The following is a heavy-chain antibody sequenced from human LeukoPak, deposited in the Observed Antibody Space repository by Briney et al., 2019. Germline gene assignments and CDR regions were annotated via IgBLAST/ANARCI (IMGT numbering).Heavy chain of an antibody. V-gene: IGHV3-23*01. CDR3: AKSYSSGWNYFDY. Sequence: GGSLRLSCAASGFTFSSYAMSWVRQAPGKGLEWVSAISGSGGSSYYADSVKGRFTISRDNSKNTLYLQMNSLRAEDTAVYYCAKSYSSGWNYFDYWGQGTLVTVSS. CDR1: GFTFSSYA. D-gene: IGHD6-19*01. CDR2: ISGSGGSS. J-gene: IGHJ4*02.